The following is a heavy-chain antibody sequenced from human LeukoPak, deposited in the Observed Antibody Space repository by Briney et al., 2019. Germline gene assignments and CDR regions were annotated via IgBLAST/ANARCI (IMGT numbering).Heavy chain of an antibody. CDR1: GYTFTSYY. CDR2: INPSGGST. J-gene: IGHJ4*02. CDR3: ARDGAGGGQHYYGSGSYYTGPDY. V-gene: IGHV1-46*01. Sequence: GASVKVSCKASGYTFTSYYMHWVRQAPGQGLEWMGIINPSGGSTSYAQKFQGRVTMTRDTSTSTVYMELSSLRSEDTAVYYCARDGAGGGQHYYGSGSYYTGPDYWGQGTLVTVSS. D-gene: IGHD3-10*01.